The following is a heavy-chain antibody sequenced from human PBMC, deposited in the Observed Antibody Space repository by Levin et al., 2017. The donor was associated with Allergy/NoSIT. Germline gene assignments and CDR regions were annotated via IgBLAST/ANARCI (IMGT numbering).Heavy chain of an antibody. Sequence: PGGSLRLSCAVSGFTFSSYSMNWVRQAPGKGLEWVSYISTGSSTIYYADSVKGRFTVSRDNANNLLSLQMNSLRAEDTAVYYCARDKRGYGSGSNYWFDPWGQGTLVTVSS. D-gene: IGHD3-10*01. J-gene: IGHJ5*02. CDR1: GFTFSSYS. CDR2: ISTGSSTI. CDR3: ARDKRGYGSGSNYWFDP. V-gene: IGHV3-48*04.